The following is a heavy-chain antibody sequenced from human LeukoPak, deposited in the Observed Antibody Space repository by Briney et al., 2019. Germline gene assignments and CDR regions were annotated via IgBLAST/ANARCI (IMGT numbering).Heavy chain of an antibody. D-gene: IGHD5-24*01. CDR2: IRAELDGGTT. CDR1: GFVFGDFV. CDR3: TRGFMAS. V-gene: IGHV3-49*04. Sequence: GGSLRLSCAASGFVFGDFVITWVRQAPGRGLECVGFIRAELDGGTTEYAASLEGRFTISRDDSKGIAYLQMNSLEIDDTAIYFRTRGFMASWGQGTLVTVSS. J-gene: IGHJ5*02.